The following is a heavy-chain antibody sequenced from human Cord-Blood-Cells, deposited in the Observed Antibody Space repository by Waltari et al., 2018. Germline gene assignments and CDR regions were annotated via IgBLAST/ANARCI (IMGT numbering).Heavy chain of an antibody. CDR2: ISYSGIT. CDR3: ARGACSSTSCYPSDAFDI. Sequence: LPCPVSGGSLSSSSYYWGWLRQPPAQGLEWIGSISYSGITYYNPSLKSRVTISVDTSKNQFSLKLSSVTAADTAVYYCARGACSSTSCYPSDAFDIWGQGTMVTVSS. CDR1: GGSLSSSSYY. J-gene: IGHJ3*02. D-gene: IGHD2-2*01. V-gene: IGHV4-39*01.